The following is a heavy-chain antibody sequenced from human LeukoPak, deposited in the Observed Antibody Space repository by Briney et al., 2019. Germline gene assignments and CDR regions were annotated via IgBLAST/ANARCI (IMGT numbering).Heavy chain of an antibody. D-gene: IGHD6-19*01. V-gene: IGHV1-69*13. Sequence: GASVKVSCKASGYTFTSYAISWVRQAPGQGLEWMGGIIPIFGTANYAQKFQGRVTITADESTSAAYMELSSLRSEDTAVYYCARDMFDSGAVASRGGWWNWGQGTLVTVSS. CDR1: GYTFTSYA. J-gene: IGHJ4*02. CDR2: IIPIFGTA. CDR3: ARDMFDSGAVASRGGWWN.